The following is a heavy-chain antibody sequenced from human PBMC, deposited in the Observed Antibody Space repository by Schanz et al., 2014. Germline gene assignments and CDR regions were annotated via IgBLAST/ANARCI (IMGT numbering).Heavy chain of an antibody. CDR3: ASSEPLPTDDNTAYFLDY. Sequence: VQLQQSGPGLVKPSDTLSLTCTVSGGSISRHYWSWIRQPPGKGLEWIGYIHYSGNSNYNPSLXXXITISLDTSNSQFSLKLTPVNAADTAVSSCASSEPLPTDDNTAYFLDYWGQGTLVTVSS. CDR1: GGSISRHY. CDR2: IHYSGNS. V-gene: IGHV4-59*07. D-gene: IGHD3-22*01. J-gene: IGHJ4*02.